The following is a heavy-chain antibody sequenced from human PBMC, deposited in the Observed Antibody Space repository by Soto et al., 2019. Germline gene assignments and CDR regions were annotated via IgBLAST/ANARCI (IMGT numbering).Heavy chain of an antibody. D-gene: IGHD3-16*01. J-gene: IGHJ6*02. CDR2: IIPILGET. V-gene: IGHV1-69*08. Sequence: QVPLVQSGAEVKKPGSSVRVSCKASGTIFSSYTISWVRQAPGQGVEWMGRIIPILGETNSAQKFQGRVTLTADKSTNTAYMELNSLRLEDTAVYYCARGLGGRMDDWGQGTTVTVSS. CDR3: ARGLGGRMDD. CDR1: GTIFSSYT.